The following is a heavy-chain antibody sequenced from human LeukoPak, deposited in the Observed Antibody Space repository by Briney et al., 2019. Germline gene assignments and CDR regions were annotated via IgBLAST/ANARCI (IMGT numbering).Heavy chain of an antibody. D-gene: IGHD1-26*01. CDR3: AREGKLGDTNPWSDP. J-gene: IGHJ5*02. CDR2: ISAYNGNT. V-gene: IGHV1-18*01. CDR1: GYIFTTYG. Sequence: ASVKVSCKASGYIFTTYGISWVRQAPGQGLEWMGWISAYNGNTNFAQKFQDRVTMTTDTSTSTAYMELRSLRSDDTAVYYCAREGKLGDTNPWSDPWGQGTLVTVSS.